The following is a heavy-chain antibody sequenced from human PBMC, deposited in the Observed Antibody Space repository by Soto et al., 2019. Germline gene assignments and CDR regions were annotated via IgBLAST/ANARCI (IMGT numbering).Heavy chain of an antibody. CDR2: IYYSGST. D-gene: IGHD2-2*01. Sequence: SETLSLTCTVSGGSITSYYWSWIRQPPGKGLEWIGYIYYSGSTNYNPSLKSRVTILAERSKNQFSLKVSSVTAADTAVYYCARIQSQPYGPLGSWGQGTLVSVSS. CDR3: ARIQSQPYGPLGS. V-gene: IGHV4-59*01. J-gene: IGHJ4*02. CDR1: GGSITSYY.